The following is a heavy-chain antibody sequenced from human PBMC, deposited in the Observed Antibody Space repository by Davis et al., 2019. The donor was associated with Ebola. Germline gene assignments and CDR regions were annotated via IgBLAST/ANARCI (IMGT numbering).Heavy chain of an antibody. CDR2: MFYNGDT. J-gene: IGHJ4*02. Sequence: MPSETLSLTCTVSGGSISGYYWTWIRQPPGKGLEWVGCMFYNGDTKYNPALESRVTISVDTSKNQFSLRLSSVTAADTAMYYCVKDDVTAGRFNYWGQGSLVTVSS. V-gene: IGHV4-59*08. D-gene: IGHD1-20*01. CDR3: VKDDVTAGRFNY. CDR1: GGSISGYY.